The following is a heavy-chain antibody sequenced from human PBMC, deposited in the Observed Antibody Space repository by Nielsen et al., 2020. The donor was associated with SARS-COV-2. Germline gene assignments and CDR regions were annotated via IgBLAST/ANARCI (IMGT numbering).Heavy chain of an antibody. CDR2: INAGNGNT. Sequence: ASVKVSCKASGYTFTSYAMHWVRQAPGQRLEWMGWINAGNGNTKYSQKFQGRVTITRDTSASTAYMELSSLRSEDTAVYYCARWGGYDYAFDIWGQGTMVTVSS. J-gene: IGHJ3*02. V-gene: IGHV1-3*01. CDR3: ARWGGYDYAFDI. D-gene: IGHD5-12*01. CDR1: GYTFTSYA.